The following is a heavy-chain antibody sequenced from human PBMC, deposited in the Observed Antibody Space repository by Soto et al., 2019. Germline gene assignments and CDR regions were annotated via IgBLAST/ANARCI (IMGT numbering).Heavy chain of an antibody. CDR2: IKTDGGTT. CDR3: ARETIFGVVIIPGPGMDV. CDR1: GFTFSTYW. V-gene: IGHV3-74*01. J-gene: IGHJ6*02. D-gene: IGHD3-3*01. Sequence: GGSLRLSCAASGFTFSTYWMHWVRQAPGKGLVWVSRIKTDGGTTTYAESVKGRFTISRDNARNTLYLQMNSLRAEDTAVYYCARETIFGVVIIPGPGMDVWGQGTTVTVSS.